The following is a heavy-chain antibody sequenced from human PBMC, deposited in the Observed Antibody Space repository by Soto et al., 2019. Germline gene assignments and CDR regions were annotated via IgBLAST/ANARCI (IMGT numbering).Heavy chain of an antibody. V-gene: IGHV1-18*01. CDR1: GYTFTSYG. CDR2: ISAYNGNT. CDR3: ARLYSNYVGSYYYYYMDV. J-gene: IGHJ6*03. Sequence: ASVKVSCKASGYTFTSYGISWVRQAPGQGLEWMGWISAYNGNTNYAQKLQGRVTMTTDTSTSTAYMELRSLRSDDKAVYYCARLYSNYVGSYYYYYMDVWGKGTTVTVSS. D-gene: IGHD4-4*01.